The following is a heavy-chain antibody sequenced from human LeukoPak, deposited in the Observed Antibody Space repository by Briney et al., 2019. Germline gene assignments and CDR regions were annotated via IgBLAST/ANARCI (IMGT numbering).Heavy chain of an antibody. J-gene: IGHJ5*02. CDR1: GGSISSSSYY. Sequence: SETLSLTCTVSGGSISSSSYYWGWIRQPPGKGLEWIGSIYYSGSTYYNPSLKSRVTMSVDTSKNQFSLKLSSVTAADTAVYYCARDFLTTLNEKNWFDPWGQGTLVTVSS. D-gene: IGHD3-22*01. CDR2: IYYSGST. V-gene: IGHV4-39*07. CDR3: ARDFLTTLNEKNWFDP.